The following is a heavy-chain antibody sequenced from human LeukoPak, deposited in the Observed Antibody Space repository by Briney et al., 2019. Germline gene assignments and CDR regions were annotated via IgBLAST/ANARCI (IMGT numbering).Heavy chain of an antibody. CDR3: AKASVMYYYGSGSYYYYYCMDV. J-gene: IGHJ6*02. D-gene: IGHD3-10*01. Sequence: PGGSLRLSCAASGFTFSSYAMSWVRQAPGKGLEWVSAISGSGGSTYYADSVKGRFTISRDNSKNTLYLQMNSLRAQDTAVYYCAKASVMYYYGSGSYYYYYCMDVWGQGTTVTVSS. V-gene: IGHV3-23*01. CDR2: ISGSGGST. CDR1: GFTFSSYA.